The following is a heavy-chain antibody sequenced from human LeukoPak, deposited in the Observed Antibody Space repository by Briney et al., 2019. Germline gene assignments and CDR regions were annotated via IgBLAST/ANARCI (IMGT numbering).Heavy chain of an antibody. D-gene: IGHD3-22*01. CDR2: IYSGGST. CDR1: GFTVSSNY. Sequence: GSLRLSCAASGFTVSSNYMSWVRQAPGKGLEWVSVIYSGGSTYYSDSVKGRFTISRDNSKNTLYLQMNSLRAEDTAVYYCAREVDSSGYYAVPNFDYWGQGTLVTVSS. CDR3: AREVDSSGYYAVPNFDY. J-gene: IGHJ4*02. V-gene: IGHV3-53*01.